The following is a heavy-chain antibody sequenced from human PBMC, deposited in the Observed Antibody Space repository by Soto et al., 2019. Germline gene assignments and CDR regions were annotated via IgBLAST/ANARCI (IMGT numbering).Heavy chain of an antibody. J-gene: IGHJ5*02. Sequence: GASVKVSCKASGYTFTGYYMHWVRQAPGQGLEWMGWINPNSGGTNYAQKFQGRVTMTRDTSISTAYMELSRLRSDDTAVYYCERSYCSGGSCRALDPWGQGTLVPVSS. CDR3: ERSYCSGGSCRALDP. V-gene: IGHV1-2*02. D-gene: IGHD2-15*01. CDR2: INPNSGGT. CDR1: GYTFTGYY.